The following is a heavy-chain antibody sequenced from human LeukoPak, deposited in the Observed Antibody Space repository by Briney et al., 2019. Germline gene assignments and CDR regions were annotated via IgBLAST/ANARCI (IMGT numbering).Heavy chain of an antibody. Sequence: SETLSLTCTVSGGSISYYYWSWIRQPPGKGLEWIGYIYYSGSTNYNPSLKSRVTISVDTSKNQFSLKLNSVTAADTAVYYCARITYGDNHFDIWGQGTTVTVSS. CDR1: GGSISYYY. CDR2: IYYSGST. D-gene: IGHD4-23*01. J-gene: IGHJ3*02. CDR3: ARITYGDNHFDI. V-gene: IGHV4-59*01.